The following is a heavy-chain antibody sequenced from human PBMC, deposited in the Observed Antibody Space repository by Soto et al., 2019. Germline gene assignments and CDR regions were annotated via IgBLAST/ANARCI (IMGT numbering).Heavy chain of an antibody. D-gene: IGHD3-10*01. CDR2: ISHDGSIK. Sequence: QVQLVESGGGVVQPGRSLRLSCAPSGFAFTTFAMHWVRQAPGKGLEWVAVISHDGSIKSYADSVKGRFTISRDNSKNTLYLQMNSLRTEDTAVYYCAKGSFGLGSSPRFFYGMDVWGQGTTVTVSS. CDR1: GFAFTTFA. V-gene: IGHV3-30*18. J-gene: IGHJ6*02. CDR3: AKGSFGLGSSPRFFYGMDV.